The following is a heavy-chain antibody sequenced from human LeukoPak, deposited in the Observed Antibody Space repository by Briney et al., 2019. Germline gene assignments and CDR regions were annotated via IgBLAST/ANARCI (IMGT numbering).Heavy chain of an antibody. Sequence: ASVKVSCKASGYTFTSYYMHWVRQAPGQGLEWMGIINPSGGSTSYAQNLQGRVTMTTDTSTRIAYMELRSLGSDDTAIYYCARFSIPANWFDPWGQGTLVTVSS. CDR1: GYTFTSYY. CDR2: INPSGGST. CDR3: ARFSIPANWFDP. V-gene: IGHV1-46*01. J-gene: IGHJ5*02. D-gene: IGHD6-25*01.